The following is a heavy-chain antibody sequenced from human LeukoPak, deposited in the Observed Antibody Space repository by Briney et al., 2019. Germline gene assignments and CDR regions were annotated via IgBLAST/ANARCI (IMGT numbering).Heavy chain of an antibody. Sequence: PGGSLRLSCAASGFTFDDYGMSWVRQAPGKGLEWVSGINWNGGSTGYADSVKGRFTISRDNAKNSLYRQMNSLRAEDTALYYCARKYRWLQGDAFDIWGQGTMVTVSS. V-gene: IGHV3-20*04. D-gene: IGHD5-24*01. CDR2: INWNGGST. J-gene: IGHJ3*02. CDR1: GFTFDDYG. CDR3: ARKYRWLQGDAFDI.